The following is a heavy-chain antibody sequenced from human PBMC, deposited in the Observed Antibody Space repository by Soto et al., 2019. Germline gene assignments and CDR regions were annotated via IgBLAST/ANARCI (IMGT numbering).Heavy chain of an antibody. Sequence: GGSLRLSCAASGFTFSSYGMHWVRQAPGKGLEWVAGLSYDGSNKYYADSVKGRFTISRDNSKNTLYLQMNSLRAEDMAVYYCAKDRSGYHGYYYGMDVWGQGTTVTV. J-gene: IGHJ6*02. D-gene: IGHD5-12*01. V-gene: IGHV3-30*18. CDR2: LSYDGSNK. CDR1: GFTFSSYG. CDR3: AKDRSGYHGYYYGMDV.